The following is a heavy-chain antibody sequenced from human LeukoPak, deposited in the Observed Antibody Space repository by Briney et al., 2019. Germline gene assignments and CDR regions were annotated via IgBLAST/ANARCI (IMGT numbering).Heavy chain of an antibody. V-gene: IGHV1-2*02. D-gene: IGHD3-22*01. CDR2: INPNSGGT. J-gene: IGHJ4*02. CDR1: GYTFTGHY. Sequence: ASVKVSCKASGYTFTGHYMHWVRQAPGQGLEWMGWINPNSGGTNYAQKFQGRVTMTRDTSISTAYMELSSLRSDDTAVFYCARGYYDTTGYYRVDYFDYWGQGTLVTVSS. CDR3: ARGYYDTTGYYRVDYFDY.